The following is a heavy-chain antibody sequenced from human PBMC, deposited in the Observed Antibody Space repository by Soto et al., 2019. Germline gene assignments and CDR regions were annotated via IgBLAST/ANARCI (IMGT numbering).Heavy chain of an antibody. CDR2: IYYSGST. D-gene: IGHD3-22*01. V-gene: IGHV4-30-4*01. Sequence: PSAPLSLTCTVSGGSISSGDYYWSWIRQPPGNGLEWIGYIYYSGSTYYNPSLKSRVTISVDTSKNQFSLKLSSVTAADTAVYSCDRSEHSIMARDPYFDYWGQGTLVTVSS. CDR1: GGSISSGDYY. J-gene: IGHJ4*02. CDR3: DRSEHSIMARDPYFDY.